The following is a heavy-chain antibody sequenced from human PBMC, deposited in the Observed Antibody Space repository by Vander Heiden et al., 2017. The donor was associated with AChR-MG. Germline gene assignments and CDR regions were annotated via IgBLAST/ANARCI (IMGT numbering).Heavy chain of an antibody. D-gene: IGHD3-10*01. J-gene: IGHJ6*02. V-gene: IGHV3-21*01. Sequence: EVQLVESGGGLVKPGGSLSVAVASAGLTFSSYGMNWVRQAPGKGLEWVSSISSSSSYIYYADSVKGRFTISRDNAKNSLYLQMNSLRAEDTAVYYCARVLWFGGMDVWGQGTTVTVSS. CDR3: ARVLWFGGMDV. CDR1: GLTFSSYG. CDR2: ISSSSSYI.